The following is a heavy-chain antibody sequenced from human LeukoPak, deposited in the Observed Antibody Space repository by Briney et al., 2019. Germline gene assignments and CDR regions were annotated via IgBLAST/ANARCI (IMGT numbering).Heavy chain of an antibody. Sequence: GGSLRLSCAASGPTFSTYGMSWVRQAPGKGLEWVSAISGSGGTTYYADSVKGRFTISRDNSKNTLYLQMNSLRAEDTAVYYCAREGGAAAGFPYFDYWGQGTLVTVSS. J-gene: IGHJ4*02. V-gene: IGHV3-23*01. CDR1: GPTFSTYG. D-gene: IGHD6-13*01. CDR2: ISGSGGTT. CDR3: AREGGAAAGFPYFDY.